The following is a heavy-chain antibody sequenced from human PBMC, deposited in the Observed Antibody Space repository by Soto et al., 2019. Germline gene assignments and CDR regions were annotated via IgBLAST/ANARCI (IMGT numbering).Heavy chain of an antibody. J-gene: IGHJ5*02. D-gene: IGHD4-17*01. CDR1: GFSLSTSGVG. V-gene: IGHV2-5*02. Sequence: QITLKESGPTLVKPTQTLTLTCTFSGFSLSTSGVGVGWIRQPPGKALEWLALIYWDDDKRYSPSLKSRLTITKDTSKNQVVLTMTNMDPVDTATYYCAHRVQGYGDYEDWFDPWGQGTLVTVSS. CDR3: AHRVQGYGDYEDWFDP. CDR2: IYWDDDK.